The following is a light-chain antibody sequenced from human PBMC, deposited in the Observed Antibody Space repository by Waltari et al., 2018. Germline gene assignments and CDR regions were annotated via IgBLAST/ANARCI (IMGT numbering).Light chain of an antibody. CDR2: ASS. CDR3: QQNYSSPWT. Sequence: DIQMTQSPSSLSASVGDTVTIACRASQSINRYLNWYQLKQGKAPKFLIYASSTLESGVPSRFSGSGSGTDFTLTISSLQPEDFATYYCQQNYSSPWTFGQGTKVEIK. J-gene: IGKJ1*01. V-gene: IGKV1-39*01. CDR1: QSINRY.